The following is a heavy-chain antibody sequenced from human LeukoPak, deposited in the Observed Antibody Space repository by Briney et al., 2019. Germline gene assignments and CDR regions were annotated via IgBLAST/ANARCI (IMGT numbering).Heavy chain of an antibody. CDR1: GITVSSHF. Sequence: GGSLRLSCAASGITVSSHFMSWVRQAPGKGLESVSLLYSTDSGGRDYHADSVRGRFTVSRDISKNTMYLQMNNLRVEDTAVYYCAREDRGTDVRGQGTLVTVSS. J-gene: IGHJ3*01. D-gene: IGHD3-16*01. CDR2: LYSTDSGGRD. V-gene: IGHV3-66*01. CDR3: AREDRGTDV.